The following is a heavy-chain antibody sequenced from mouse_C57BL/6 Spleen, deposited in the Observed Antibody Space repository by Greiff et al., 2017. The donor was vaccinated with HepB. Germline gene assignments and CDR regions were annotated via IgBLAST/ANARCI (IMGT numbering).Heavy chain of an antibody. CDR2: INPSTGGT. V-gene: IGHV1-42*01. CDR3: ARETAQATLDY. CDR1: GYSFTGYY. J-gene: IGHJ2*01. D-gene: IGHD3-2*02. Sequence: EVQLQQSGPELVKPGASVKISCKASGYSFTGYYMNWVKQSPEKSLEWIGEINPSTGGTTYNQKFKAKATLTVDKSSSTAYMQLKSLTSEDSAVYYCARETAQATLDYWGQGTTLTVSS.